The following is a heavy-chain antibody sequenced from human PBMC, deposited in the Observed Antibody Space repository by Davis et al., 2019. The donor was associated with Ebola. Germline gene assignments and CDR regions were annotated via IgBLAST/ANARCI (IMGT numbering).Heavy chain of an antibody. CDR3: AKDSYGYSLGPHTRSVVVITTDYFDY. Sequence: PGGSLRLSCAASGFTFSSYAMSWVRQAPGKGLEWVSAISGSGGSTYYADSVKGRFTISRDNSKNTLYLQMNSLRAEDTAVYYCAKDSYGYSLGPHTRSVVVITTDYFDYWGQGTLVTVSS. D-gene: IGHD3-22*01. CDR1: GFTFSSYA. CDR2: ISGSGGST. V-gene: IGHV3-23*01. J-gene: IGHJ4*02.